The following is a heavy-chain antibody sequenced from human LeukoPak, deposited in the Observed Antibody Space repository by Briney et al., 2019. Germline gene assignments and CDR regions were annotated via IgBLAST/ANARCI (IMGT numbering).Heavy chain of an antibody. D-gene: IGHD3-16*01. V-gene: IGHV4-38-2*02. CDR1: GYSISSGYY. CDR2: IYHSGST. Sequence: SETLSLTCTVSGYSISSGYYWGWIRQPPGKGLEWIGSIYHSGSTYYNPSLKSRVTISVDTSKNQFSLKLSSVTAADTAVYYCARGGSGPADYWGQGTLVTVSS. J-gene: IGHJ4*02. CDR3: ARGGSGPADY.